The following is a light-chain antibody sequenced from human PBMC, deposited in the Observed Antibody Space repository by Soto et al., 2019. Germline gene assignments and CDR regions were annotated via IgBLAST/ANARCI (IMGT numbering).Light chain of an antibody. J-gene: IGLJ2*01. CDR3: SSFTTSSTLV. CDR2: DVN. CDR1: RSDIGAYNY. V-gene: IGLV2-14*03. Sequence: QSALTQPASVSGSPGQWITISCTGTRSDIGAYNYDSWYQHHPGKAPKVLIYDVNYRPSGVSSRFSGSKSGSTASLTISGLQAEDEAHYYCSSFTTSSTLVFGGGTKLTVL.